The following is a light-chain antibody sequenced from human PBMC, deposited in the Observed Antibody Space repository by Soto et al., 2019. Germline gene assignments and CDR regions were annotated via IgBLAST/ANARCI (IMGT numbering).Light chain of an antibody. Sequence: DIPMTQSPSTLSASVGDRVTITCRASQSISSWLAWYQQKPGKAPKLLIYKASSLESGVPSWFSGSGSGTEFTLTISSLQPDDFATYYCQQYNSYPLTGGGGTKVEIK. V-gene: IGKV1-5*03. CDR3: QQYNSYPLT. CDR2: KAS. J-gene: IGKJ4*01. CDR1: QSISSW.